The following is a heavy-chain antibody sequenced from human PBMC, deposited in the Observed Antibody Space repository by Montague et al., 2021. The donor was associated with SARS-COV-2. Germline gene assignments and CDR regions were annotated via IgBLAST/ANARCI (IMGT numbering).Heavy chain of an antibody. CDR1: GFAFNNFA. D-gene: IGHD6-25*01. CDR3: AKQTGAGAIVYWYFDL. Sequence: SLRLSCAASGFAFNNFAMTWVCQPPGKGLEWVSSIFGSGAGTYYADSVKGRFTISRDNSRSTVYLQMNSLRAEDTAKYYCAKQTGAGAIVYWYFDLWGRGTVVSVSS. J-gene: IGHJ2*01. V-gene: IGHV3-23*01. CDR2: IFGSGAGT.